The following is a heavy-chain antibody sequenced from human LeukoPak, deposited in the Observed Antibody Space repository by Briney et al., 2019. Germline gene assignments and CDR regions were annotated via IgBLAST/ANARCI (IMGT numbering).Heavy chain of an antibody. Sequence: SQTLSLTCAISGDSVSSNSAAWNWIRQSPSRGLEWLGRTYYRSKWYNEYAVSVKSRININTDTSKNQFSLQLNSVTPEDTAVYYCAIDGSGSYYYQNVVTAIPLPDYWGQGTLVTVSS. V-gene: IGHV6-1*01. D-gene: IGHD3-10*01. J-gene: IGHJ4*02. CDR3: AIDGSGSYYYQNVVTAIPLPDY. CDR2: TYYRSKWYN. CDR1: GDSVSSNSAA.